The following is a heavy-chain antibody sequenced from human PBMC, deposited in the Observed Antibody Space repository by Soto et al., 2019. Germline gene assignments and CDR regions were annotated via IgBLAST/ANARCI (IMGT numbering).Heavy chain of an antibody. J-gene: IGHJ4*02. D-gene: IGHD1-26*01. Sequence: SETLSLTCIVSSGSMSSSLNHWGWIRQPPGKGLEWIGYIYHSGGTTYNPSLKSRVTISVDMSKNQFSLKLSSVTAADTAVYYCARDTTSGSYWDHWGQGTLVTVSS. V-gene: IGHV4-61*05. CDR3: ARDTTSGSYWDH. CDR1: SGSMSSSLNH. CDR2: IYHSGGT.